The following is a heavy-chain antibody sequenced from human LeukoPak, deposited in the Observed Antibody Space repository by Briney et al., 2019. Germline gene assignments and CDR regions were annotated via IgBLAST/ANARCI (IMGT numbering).Heavy chain of an antibody. V-gene: IGHV4-38-2*02. J-gene: IGHJ4*02. Sequence: SETLSLTCTVSGYSISSGYYWGWIRQPPGKGLEWIGSICHSGSTYYNPSLKSRVTISVDTSKNQFSLKLSSVTAADTAVYYCARVPFVPGLPDGPFDYWGQGTLVTVSS. CDR1: GYSISSGYY. D-gene: IGHD2-15*01. CDR3: ARVPFVPGLPDGPFDY. CDR2: ICHSGST.